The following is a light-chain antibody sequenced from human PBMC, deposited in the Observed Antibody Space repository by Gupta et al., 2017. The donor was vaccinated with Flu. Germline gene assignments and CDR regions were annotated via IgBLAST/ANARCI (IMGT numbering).Light chain of an antibody. CDR2: AVT. CDR1: IRDFGIYDR. CDR3: SLYTSSSTLV. Sequence: IRDFGIYDRVSWYQQSPGTAPRVIIYAVTKRPSGCLDRFSGSWSGNTAVLTISCLQAEEEDDYYCSLYTSSSTLVFGGGTKLTVL. V-gene: IGLV2-18*01. J-gene: IGLJ2*01.